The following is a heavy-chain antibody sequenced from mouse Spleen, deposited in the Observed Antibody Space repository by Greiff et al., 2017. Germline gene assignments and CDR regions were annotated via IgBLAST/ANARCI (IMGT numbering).Heavy chain of an antibody. CDR2: IHPNSGST. Sequence: QVQLQQSGAELVKPGASVKLSCKASGYTFTSYWMHWVKQRPGQGLEWIGMIHPNSGSTNYNEKFKSKATLTVDKSSSTAYMQLSSLTSEDSAVYYCARAPSYYYGSSPFDYWGQGTLVTVSA. D-gene: IGHD1-1*01. CDR3: ARAPSYYYGSSPFDY. J-gene: IGHJ3*01. V-gene: IGHV1-64*01. CDR1: GYTFTSYW.